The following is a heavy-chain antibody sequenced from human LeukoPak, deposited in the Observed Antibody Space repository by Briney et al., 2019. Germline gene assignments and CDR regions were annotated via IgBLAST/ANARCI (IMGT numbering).Heavy chain of an antibody. Sequence: SGTLSLTCAVSGGSISSSNWWSWVRQPPGKGLEWIGEIYHSGSTNYNPSLKSRVTISVDKSKNQFSLKLSSVTAADTAVYYCARGDYYYDSSGYLSPSFDYWGQGTLVTVSS. CDR1: GGSISSSNW. V-gene: IGHV4-4*02. D-gene: IGHD3-22*01. CDR2: IYHSGST. CDR3: ARGDYYYDSSGYLSPSFDY. J-gene: IGHJ4*02.